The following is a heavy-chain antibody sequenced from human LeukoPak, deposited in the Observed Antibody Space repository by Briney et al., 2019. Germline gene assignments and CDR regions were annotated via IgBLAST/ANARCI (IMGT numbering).Heavy chain of an antibody. CDR2: IKQDGSEK. Sequence: GGSLRLSCAASGFTFSSYWMSWVRQAPGKGLEWAANIKQDGSEKYYVDSVKGRFTISRDNAKNSLYLQMNSLRAEDTAVYYCARDGYCSGGSCYGLAEYFQHWGQGTLVTVSS. CDR1: GFTFSSYW. J-gene: IGHJ1*01. CDR3: ARDGYCSGGSCYGLAEYFQH. D-gene: IGHD2-15*01. V-gene: IGHV3-7*01.